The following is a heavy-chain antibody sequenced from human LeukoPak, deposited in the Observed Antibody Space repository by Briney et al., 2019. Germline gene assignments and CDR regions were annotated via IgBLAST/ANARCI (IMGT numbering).Heavy chain of an antibody. D-gene: IGHD6-6*01. CDR3: ASARGSSSPFDY. CDR2: IYYSGST. J-gene: IGHJ4*02. V-gene: IGHV4-61*01. Sequence: PSQTLSLICTVSGGSISGGSYYWSWIRQPPGRGLEWIGYIYYSGSTNYNPSLKSRVTISVDTSKNQFSLKLSSVTAADTAVYYCASARGSSSPFDYWGQGTLVTVSS. CDR1: GGSISGGSYY.